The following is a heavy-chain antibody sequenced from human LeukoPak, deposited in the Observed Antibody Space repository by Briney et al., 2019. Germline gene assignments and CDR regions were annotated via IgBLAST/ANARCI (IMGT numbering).Heavy chain of an antibody. CDR2: IWYDGSNK. CDR1: GFTFSSYG. CDR3: ARTQYYYYGMDV. V-gene: IGHV3-33*01. Sequence: GGSLRLSCAASGFTFSSYGMHWVRQAPGKGLEWVAVIWYDGSNKYYADSVKGRFTISRDNSKNTLYLQMNSLRAEDTAVYYCARTQYYYYGMDVWGQGTTVTVSS. J-gene: IGHJ6*02.